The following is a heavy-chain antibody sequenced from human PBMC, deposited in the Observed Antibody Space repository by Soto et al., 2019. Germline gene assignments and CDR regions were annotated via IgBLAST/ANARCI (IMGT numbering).Heavy chain of an antibody. J-gene: IGHJ6*03. CDR2: ISSSSSTI. D-gene: IGHD3-3*01. Sequence: PGGSLRLSCAASGFTFSSYSRNWVRQAPGKGLEWVSYISSSSSTIYYADSVKGRFTISRDNAKNSLYLQMNSLRAEDTAVYYCARDQITTFGVAYYYMDVWGKGTTVTVSS. CDR1: GFTFSSYS. V-gene: IGHV3-48*01. CDR3: ARDQITTFGVAYYYMDV.